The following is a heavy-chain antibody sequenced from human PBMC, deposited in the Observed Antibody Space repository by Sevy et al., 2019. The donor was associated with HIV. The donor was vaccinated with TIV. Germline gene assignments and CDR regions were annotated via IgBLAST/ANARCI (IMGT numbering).Heavy chain of an antibody. J-gene: IGHJ6*03. Sequence: SETLSLTCTVSGDSMSGYYWSWIRQPAGKGLEWIGRIYTSGSTYYNPSLKSRVTLSIDTSKNQFSLRLSSVTAADTAVYFCVHSSSHQTVHYYYYMDVWGKGTSVTVSS. V-gene: IGHV4-4*07. CDR3: VHSSSHQTVHYYYYMDV. D-gene: IGHD2-2*01. CDR1: GDSMSGYY. CDR2: IYTSGST.